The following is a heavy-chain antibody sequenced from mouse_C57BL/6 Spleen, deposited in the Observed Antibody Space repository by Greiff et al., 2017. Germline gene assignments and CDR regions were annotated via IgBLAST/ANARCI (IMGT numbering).Heavy chain of an antibody. CDR3: ARGEGYDGYYAMDD. D-gene: IGHD2-2*01. V-gene: IGHV1-81*01. J-gene: IGHJ4*01. CDR2: IYPRSGNT. CDR1: GYTFTGYG. Sequence: LEESGAELARPGASVKLSCKASGYTFTGYGISWVKQRTGQGLEWIGEIYPRSGNTYYNEKFKGKATLTAEKSSSTAYMELRRLSSETAAVYVCARGEGYDGYYAMDDWGQGTTVTVSS.